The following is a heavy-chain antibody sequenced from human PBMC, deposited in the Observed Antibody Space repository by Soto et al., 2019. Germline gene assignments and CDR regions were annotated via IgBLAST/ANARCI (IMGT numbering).Heavy chain of an antibody. D-gene: IGHD6-19*01. J-gene: IGHJ5*02. V-gene: IGHV1-24*01. CDR3: ARVPVLYSSGWPQNWFDP. CDR2: FDPEDGET. CDR1: GYTLTELS. Sequence: ASVKVSCKVSGYTLTELSMHWVRQAPGKGLEWMGGFDPEDGETIYNPSLKSRVTISVDTSKNQFSLKLSSVTAADTAVFYCARVPVLYSSGWPQNWFDPWGQGTLVTVSS.